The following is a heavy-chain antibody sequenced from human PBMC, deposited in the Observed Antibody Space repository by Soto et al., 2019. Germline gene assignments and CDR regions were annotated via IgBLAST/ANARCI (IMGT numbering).Heavy chain of an antibody. J-gene: IGHJ2*01. D-gene: IGHD3-10*01. V-gene: IGHV3-23*01. Sequence: EVQLLESGGGLVQPGGSLRLSCAASGFTFISYAMNWVRQASGKGLQWVSAISGGGDATFYADSVKGRFTISRDNSRNPVTLQMNSLGADDTAVYYCARKVPGSTTRPDYWYFDLWGRGTLVTVSS. CDR3: ARKVPGSTTRPDYWYFDL. CDR1: GFTFISYA. CDR2: ISGGGDAT.